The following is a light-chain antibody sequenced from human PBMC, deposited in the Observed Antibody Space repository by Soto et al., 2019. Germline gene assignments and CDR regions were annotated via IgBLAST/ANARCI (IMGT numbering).Light chain of an antibody. Sequence: ILLTQSPDTLSLSRLGKTTLSRRASQSVGIYLAWYQQKPGQAPRLLIYDASNRATGIPARFSGSGSGTDFTLTISSLEPEDFAVYHCQQRSSWPSFGQGTRLEIK. J-gene: IGKJ5*01. CDR3: QQRSSWPS. V-gene: IGKV3-11*01. CDR2: DAS. CDR1: QSVGIY.